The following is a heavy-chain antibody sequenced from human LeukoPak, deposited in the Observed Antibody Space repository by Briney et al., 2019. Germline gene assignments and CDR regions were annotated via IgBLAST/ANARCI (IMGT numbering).Heavy chain of an antibody. CDR2: MWYDGRNK. V-gene: IGHV3-33*06. Sequence: PGGSLRLSCEASGLTVSSHFMSWVRQAPGKGLEWVAVMWYDGRNKYYADSVKGRFAISRDNSKNTLYLQMNSLRAEDTAVYYCAKGGSGLYRTYKWFDPWGQGTLVTVSS. CDR1: GLTVSSHF. CDR3: AKGGSGLYRTYKWFDP. D-gene: IGHD6-19*01. J-gene: IGHJ5*02.